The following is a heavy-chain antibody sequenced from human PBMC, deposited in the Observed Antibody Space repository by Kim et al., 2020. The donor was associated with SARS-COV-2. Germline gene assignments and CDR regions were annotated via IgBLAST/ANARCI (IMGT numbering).Heavy chain of an antibody. J-gene: IGHJ6*02. D-gene: IGHD2-15*01. CDR2: INTNTGNP. V-gene: IGHV7-4-1*02. CDR3: ARGSVVVVAATPYYYYYGMDV. Sequence: ASVKVSCKASGYTFTSYAMNWVRQAPGQGLEWMGWINTNTGNPTYAQGFTGRFVFSLDTSVSTAYLQISSLKAEDTAVYYCARGSVVVVAATPYYYYYGMDVWGQGTTVTVSS. CDR1: GYTFTSYA.